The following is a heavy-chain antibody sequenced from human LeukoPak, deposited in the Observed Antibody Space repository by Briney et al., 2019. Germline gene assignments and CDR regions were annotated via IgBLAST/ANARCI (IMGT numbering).Heavy chain of an antibody. J-gene: IGHJ3*02. CDR3: ATYGSGSYSWQFDI. CDR2: MNPNSGAT. Sequence: ASVKVSCKASGYTFTNYDFNWVRQATGQGLEWMGWMNPNSGATGYAQKFQGRVTMTRDTSINTAYMELSSLRSEDTAVYYCATYGSGSYSWQFDIWGQGTMVTVSS. CDR1: GYTFTNYD. V-gene: IGHV1-8*01. D-gene: IGHD3-10*01.